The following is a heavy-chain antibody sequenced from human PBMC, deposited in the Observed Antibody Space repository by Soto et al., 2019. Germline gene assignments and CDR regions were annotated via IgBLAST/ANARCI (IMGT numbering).Heavy chain of an antibody. D-gene: IGHD3-16*01. CDR1: GGSVTSLGYS. CDR2: IYHTGST. V-gene: IGHV4-30-2*01. Sequence: SETLSLTCAVSGGSVTSLGYSWSWIRQPPGKGLEWIGYIYHTGSTYYNPSVKGRVAISLDRSKNHFSLTLSSVTAADTAVYYCAREGPLSGDAFENWGRGTKVTVSS. CDR3: AREGPLSGDAFEN. J-gene: IGHJ3*02.